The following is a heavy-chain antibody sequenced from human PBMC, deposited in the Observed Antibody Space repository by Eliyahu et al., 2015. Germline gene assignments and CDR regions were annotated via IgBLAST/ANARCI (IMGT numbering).Heavy chain of an antibody. J-gene: IGHJ4*02. CDR3: ARDGWRGETVFFDY. V-gene: IGHV3-11*06. Sequence: QVQLVESGGGLVKPGGSXRXSCXASGFSFXEYYMSWVRQXPGKGLEWISYXSNSNDFTKYADSVRGRFTISRDNAKKSLHLQMNSLRAEDTAVYYCARDGWRGETVFFDYWGQGALVTVSS. CDR2: XSNSNDFT. D-gene: IGHD3-10*01. CDR1: GFSFXEYY.